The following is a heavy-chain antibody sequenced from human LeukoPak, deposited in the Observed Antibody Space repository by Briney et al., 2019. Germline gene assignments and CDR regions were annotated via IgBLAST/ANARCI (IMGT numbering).Heavy chain of an antibody. CDR3: ARDCSGGSCYWSNAFDI. V-gene: IGHV4-4*07. J-gene: IGHJ3*02. D-gene: IGHD2-15*01. CDR2: IYTSGST. CDR1: GGSISSYY. Sequence: SETLSLTCTVSGGSISSYYWSWIRQPAGKGLEWIGRIYTSGSTNYNPSLKSRVTMSVDTSKNQFSLKLSSVTAADTAVYYCARDCSGGSCYWSNAFDIWGQGTMVTVSS.